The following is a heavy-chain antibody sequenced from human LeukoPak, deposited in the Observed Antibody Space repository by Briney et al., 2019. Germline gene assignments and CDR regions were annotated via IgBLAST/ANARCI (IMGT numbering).Heavy chain of an antibody. CDR1: GFTFSSYG. J-gene: IGHJ5*02. CDR2: ISSSSDYR. D-gene: IGHD4-17*01. V-gene: IGHV3-21*03. CDR3: ARGATTTRFGRFDP. Sequence: GGSLRLSCAASGFTFSSYGMSWVRQAPGEGLEWVSSISSSSDYRYHADSVKGRFTISRDNPKKSLYLQMNSLRAEHTAVYYCARGATTTRFGRFDPWGQGTLVIVSS.